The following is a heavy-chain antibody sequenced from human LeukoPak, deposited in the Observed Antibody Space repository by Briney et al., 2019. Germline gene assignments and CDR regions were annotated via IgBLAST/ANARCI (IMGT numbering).Heavy chain of an antibody. CDR2: INSDGSST. Sequence: GGSLRLSCAASGFTFSSYAMHWVRQAPGKGLVWVSRINSDGSSTNYADSVKGRFTISRDNAKNTLYLQMNSLRAEDTAVYNCVRFSGSGSRLFDYWGQGTLVTVSS. D-gene: IGHD3-10*01. V-gene: IGHV3-74*01. CDR1: GFTFSSYA. J-gene: IGHJ4*02. CDR3: VRFSGSGSRLFDY.